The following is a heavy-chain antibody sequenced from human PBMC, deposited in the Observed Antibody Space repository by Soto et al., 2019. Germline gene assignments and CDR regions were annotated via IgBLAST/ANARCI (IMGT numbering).Heavy chain of an antibody. CDR1: GGIFTNNA. CDR2: VSPLFDTA. J-gene: IGHJ6*02. D-gene: IGHD3-16*01. V-gene: IGHV1-69*01. Sequence: QVQVVQSGAEVKKPGSSVKVSCKVSGGIFTNNAISWVRQAPGQGLEWLGGVSPLFDTAYYAQIFRGRIRMSADGATTTAYMELCGLTSADTAVYFCATGGHNDGYNFYHGMDVWGQGTTVTVS. CDR3: ATGGHNDGYNFYHGMDV.